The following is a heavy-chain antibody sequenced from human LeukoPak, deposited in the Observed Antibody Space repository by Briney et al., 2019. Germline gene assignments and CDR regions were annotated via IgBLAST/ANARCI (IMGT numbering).Heavy chain of an antibody. V-gene: IGHV4-38-2*02. CDR3: ARDNGGDDPLTLDY. D-gene: IGHD2-8*01. CDR2: IYYSGNT. Sequence: ETVSLTCAVSGYSISSGLYWAWIRQPPGKGLEWLGIIYYSGNTYYNPSLKSRLTISVDTSKNEFSLKLSSVTAADTAVYYCARDNGGDDPLTLDYWGQSTLVTV. J-gene: IGHJ4*02. CDR1: GYSISSGLY.